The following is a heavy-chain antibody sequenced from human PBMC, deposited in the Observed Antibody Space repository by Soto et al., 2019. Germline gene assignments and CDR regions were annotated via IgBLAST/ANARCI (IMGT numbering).Heavy chain of an antibody. CDR3: ARIRWLGGVPAAMDDLGFDP. V-gene: IGHV2-5*02. D-gene: IGHD2-2*01. Sequence: SGPTLVNPTQTLTLTCPFSGFSLSTSGVGVGWIRQPPGKALEWLALIYWDDDKRYSPSLKSRLTITKDTSKSQVVLTMTNMDPVDTATYYCARIRWLGGVPAAMDDLGFDPWGQGTLVTVSS. J-gene: IGHJ5*02. CDR2: IYWDDDK. CDR1: GFSLSTSGVG.